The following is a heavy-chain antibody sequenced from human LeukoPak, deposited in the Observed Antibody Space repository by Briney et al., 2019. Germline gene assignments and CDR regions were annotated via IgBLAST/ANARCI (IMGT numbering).Heavy chain of an antibody. D-gene: IGHD2-15*01. CDR2: INHSGST. CDR1: GGSFSGYY. V-gene: IGHV4-34*01. Sequence: SETLSLTCAVYGGSFSGYYWSWIRQPPGQGLEWIGEINHSGSTNYNPSLKSRVTISVDTSKNQFSLKLSSVTAADTAVYYCARGPYCGGGSCYSKRLDYWGQGTLVTVSS. CDR3: ARGPYCGGGSCYSKRLDY. J-gene: IGHJ4*02.